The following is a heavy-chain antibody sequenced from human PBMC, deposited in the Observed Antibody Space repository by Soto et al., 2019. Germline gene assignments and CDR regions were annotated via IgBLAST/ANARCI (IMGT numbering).Heavy chain of an antibody. Sequence: SETLSLTCVVSGGSLSSYYWSWIRQPPGKGLEWIGYIYYSGSTNYNPSLKSRVTISVDTSKNQFSLKLSSVTAADTAVYFCARDGGYAAGGQGTLVTVSS. CDR2: IYYSGST. J-gene: IGHJ4*02. V-gene: IGHV4-59*01. CDR1: GGSLSSYY. D-gene: IGHD3-22*01. CDR3: ARDGGYAA.